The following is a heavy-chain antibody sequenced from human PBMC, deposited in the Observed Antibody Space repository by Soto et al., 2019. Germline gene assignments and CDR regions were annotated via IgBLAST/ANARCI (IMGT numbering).Heavy chain of an antibody. Sequence: GGSLRLSCAASGFTFSSYDMHWVRQAPGKGLEWVAVISYDGSNKYYADSVKGRFTISRDNSKNTLYLQMNSLRAEDTAVYYCAKEGDYYDSSGYETDDPWGKGTLVTVSS. CDR1: GFTFSSYD. D-gene: IGHD3-22*01. J-gene: IGHJ5*02. V-gene: IGHV3-30*18. CDR2: ISYDGSNK. CDR3: AKEGDYYDSSGYETDDP.